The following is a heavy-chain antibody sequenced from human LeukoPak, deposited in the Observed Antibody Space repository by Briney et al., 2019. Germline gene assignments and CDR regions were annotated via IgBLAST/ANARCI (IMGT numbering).Heavy chain of an antibody. J-gene: IGHJ4*02. CDR1: GGTFSSYA. V-gene: IGHV1-69*04. Sequence: EASVKVSCRASGGTFSSYAISWVRQAPGQGLEWMGRIIPIYGIADYAQKFQGRVTITADKSTSTAYMELSSLRSEDTAVYYCARDSSSWPGYFDYWGQGTLVTVSS. CDR3: ARDSSSWPGYFDY. CDR2: IIPIYGIA. D-gene: IGHD6-13*01.